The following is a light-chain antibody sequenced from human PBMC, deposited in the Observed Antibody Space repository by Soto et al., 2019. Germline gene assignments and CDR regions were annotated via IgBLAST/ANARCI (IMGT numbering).Light chain of an antibody. CDR1: SSDVGGYNY. CDR2: EVN. Sequence: QSALTQPPSASGSPGQSVTISCTGTSSDVGGYNYVSWYQQHPGKAPKVMNYEVNKRPSGVPDRFSGSKSGNTASLTVSGLRGEDEADYYCKSYTGIYNWVFGGGTKLTVL. V-gene: IGLV2-8*01. J-gene: IGLJ3*02. CDR3: KSYTGIYNWV.